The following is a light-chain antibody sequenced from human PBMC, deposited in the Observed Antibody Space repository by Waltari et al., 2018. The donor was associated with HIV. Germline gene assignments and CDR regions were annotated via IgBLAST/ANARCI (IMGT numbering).Light chain of an antibody. V-gene: IGKV1D-16*01. J-gene: IGKJ4*01. CDR1: QAISTC. CDR2: AAS. Sequence: DIQMTQSPPSLSASIGDGVNITCRASQAISTCLAWYQQKPETAPKSLIYAASSLQSGVPSRFSGSGFGTNFTLTISSLQPEDFATYYCQQYDSYPLTFGEGTKVEIK. CDR3: QQYDSYPLT.